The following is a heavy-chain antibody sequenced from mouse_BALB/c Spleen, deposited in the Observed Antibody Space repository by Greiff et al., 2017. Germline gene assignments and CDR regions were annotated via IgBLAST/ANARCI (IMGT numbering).Heavy chain of an antibody. D-gene: IGHD1-1*01. Sequence: QVQLKESGPGLVAPSQSLSITCTVSGFSLTSYGVHWVRQPPGKGLEWLGVIWAGGSTNYNSALMSRLSISKDNSKSQVFLKMNSLQTDDTAMYYCARGGYGSSPSYFDVWGAGTTVTVSS. V-gene: IGHV2-9*02. CDR3: ARGGYGSSPSYFDV. CDR2: IWAGGST. J-gene: IGHJ1*01. CDR1: GFSLTSYG.